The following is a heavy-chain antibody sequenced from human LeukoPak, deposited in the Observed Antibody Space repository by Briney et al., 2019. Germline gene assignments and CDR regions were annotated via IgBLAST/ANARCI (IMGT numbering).Heavy chain of an antibody. Sequence: ASVRVSCKASGYTFTAYCVYWVRQAPAPGHGLEWMGWINPNNGDTIYAQKFQGRVTMTSDTSIATAYMELSRLTSDDTAVYYCATHSIAAVGFDYWGQGTLVTVSS. D-gene: IGHD6-13*01. V-gene: IGHV1-2*02. CDR3: ATHSIAAVGFDY. CDR1: GYTFTAYC. CDR2: INPNNGDT. J-gene: IGHJ4*02.